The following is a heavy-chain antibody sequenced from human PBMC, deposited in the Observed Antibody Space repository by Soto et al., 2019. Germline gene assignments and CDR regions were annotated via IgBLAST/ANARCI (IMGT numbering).Heavy chain of an antibody. CDR2: IIPIFGTA. CDR3: AGTSVAGSWDYFDY. V-gene: IGHV1-69*13. D-gene: IGHD6-19*01. CDR1: GGTFSSYA. J-gene: IGHJ4*02. Sequence: GASVKVSCKASGGTFSSYAISWVRQAPGQGLEWMGGIIPIFGTANYAQKFQGRVTITADESTSTAYMELSSLRSEDTAVYYCAGTSVAGSWDYFDYWGQGTLVTVSS.